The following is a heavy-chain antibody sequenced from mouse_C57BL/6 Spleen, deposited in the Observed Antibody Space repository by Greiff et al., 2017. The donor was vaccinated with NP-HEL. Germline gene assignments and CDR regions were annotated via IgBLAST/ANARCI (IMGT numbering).Heavy chain of an antibody. CDR1: GFTFSSYA. J-gene: IGHJ1*03. D-gene: IGHD1-1*01. V-gene: IGHV5-4*03. Sequence: EVKLMESGGGLVKPGGSLKLSCAASGFTFSSYAMSWVRQTPEKRLEWVATISDGGSYTYYPDNVKGRFTISRDNAKNNLYLQMSHLKSEDTAMYYCARATTVAYWYFDVWGTGTTVTVSS. CDR3: ARATTVAYWYFDV. CDR2: ISDGGSYT.